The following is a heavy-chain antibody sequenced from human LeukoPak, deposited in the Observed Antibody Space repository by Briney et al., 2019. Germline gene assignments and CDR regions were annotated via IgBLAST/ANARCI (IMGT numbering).Heavy chain of an antibody. CDR2: ISSSSSYI. J-gene: IGHJ4*02. D-gene: IGHD1-1*01. CDR1: GFTFSSYS. Sequence: AGGSLRLSCAASGFTFSSYSMNWVRQAPGKGLEWVSSISSSSSYIYYADSVKGRFTISRDNSKNTLYLQMNSLRADDTAVYYCARTGGSWGLYYFDYWGQGTLVTVSS. CDR3: ARTGGSWGLYYFDY. V-gene: IGHV3-21*01.